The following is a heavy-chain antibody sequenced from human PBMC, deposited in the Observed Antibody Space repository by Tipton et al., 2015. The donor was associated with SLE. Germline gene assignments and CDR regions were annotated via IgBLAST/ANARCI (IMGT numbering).Heavy chain of an antibody. Sequence: TLSLTCTVSGGSISSHYWSWIRQPPGKGLEWIGYIYYSGSISYNPSLKSRVTISVDTSKNQFSLKLSSVTAADTAVYYCARVSKEVGATEEWGQGTLVTVSS. D-gene: IGHD1-26*01. CDR3: ARVSKEVGATEE. J-gene: IGHJ4*02. CDR1: GGSISSHY. V-gene: IGHV4-59*11. CDR2: IYYSGSI.